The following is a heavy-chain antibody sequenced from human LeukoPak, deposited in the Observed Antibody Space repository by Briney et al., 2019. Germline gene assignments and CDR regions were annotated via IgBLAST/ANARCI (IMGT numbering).Heavy chain of an antibody. Sequence: SETLSLTCTVSGGSISGYYWSWIRQPPGKGLEWIGYIYNSGSTNYNPPLKSRVTISVDTSKNQFSLKLSPVTAADTAVYYCARMSGYYGSGSYYKGTYYFDYWGQGTLVTVSS. CDR3: ARMSGYYGSGSYYKGTYYFDY. CDR1: GGSISGYY. V-gene: IGHV4-59*12. D-gene: IGHD3-10*01. CDR2: IYNSGST. J-gene: IGHJ4*02.